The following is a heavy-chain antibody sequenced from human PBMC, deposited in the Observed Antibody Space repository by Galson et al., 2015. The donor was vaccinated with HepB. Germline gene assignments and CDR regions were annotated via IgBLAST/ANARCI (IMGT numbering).Heavy chain of an antibody. V-gene: IGHV4-39*01. CDR2: IYYSGST. Sequence: ETLSLTCTVSGGSISSSSYYWGWIRQPPGKGLEWIGSIYYSGSTYYNPSLKSRVTISVDTSKNQFSLKLSSVTAADTAVYYCARQGDYDSSGYHPLPGFDLWGRGTLSLSPQ. CDR1: GGSISSSSYY. J-gene: IGHJ2*01. D-gene: IGHD3-22*01. CDR3: ARQGDYDSSGYHPLPGFDL.